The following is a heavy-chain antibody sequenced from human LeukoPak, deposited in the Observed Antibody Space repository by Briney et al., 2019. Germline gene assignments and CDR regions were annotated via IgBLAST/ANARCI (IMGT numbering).Heavy chain of an antibody. CDR3: ARDFASIAARPEWWFDP. CDR1: GGSFSGYY. CDR2: INHSGST. J-gene: IGHJ5*02. Sequence: SETLSLTCAVYGGSFSGYYWSWIRHPPGKGLEWIGEINHSGSTYYNPSLKSRVTISVDTSKNQFSLKLSSVTAADTAVYYCARDFASIAARPEWWFDPWGQGTLVTVSS. V-gene: IGHV4-34*01. D-gene: IGHD6-6*01.